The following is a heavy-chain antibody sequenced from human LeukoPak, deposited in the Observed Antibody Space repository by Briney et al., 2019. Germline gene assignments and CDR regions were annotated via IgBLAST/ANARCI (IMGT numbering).Heavy chain of an antibody. CDR2: ISYDGSNK. V-gene: IGHV3-30-3*01. Sequence: PGRSLRLSCAASGFTFSSCAMHWVRQAPGKGLEWVAVISYDGSNKYYADSVKGRFTISRDNSKNTLYLQMNSLRAEDTAVYYCAREQDSGHSSSWYLFYYYGMDVWGQGTTVTVSS. D-gene: IGHD6-13*01. CDR3: AREQDSGHSSSWYLFYYYGMDV. J-gene: IGHJ6*02. CDR1: GFTFSSCA.